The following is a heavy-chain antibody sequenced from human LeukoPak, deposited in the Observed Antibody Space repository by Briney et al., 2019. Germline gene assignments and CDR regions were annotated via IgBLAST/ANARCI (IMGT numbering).Heavy chain of an antibody. CDR2: IIPMFRTA. D-gene: IGHD3-16*01. Sequence: ASVKVSCKSSGGTFSSYAISWVRQAPGQGLEWMGGIIPMFRTANYAQKFQGRVTITADESTSTAYMELSSLRSEDTAVYYCARRVRRGVSHPPHYYYYAMDVWGKGTTITVSA. CDR1: GGTFSSYA. CDR3: ARRVRRGVSHPPHYYYYAMDV. V-gene: IGHV1-69*13. J-gene: IGHJ6*04.